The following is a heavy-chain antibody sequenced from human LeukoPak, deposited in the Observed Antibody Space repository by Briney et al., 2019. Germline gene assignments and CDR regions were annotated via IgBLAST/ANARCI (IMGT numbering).Heavy chain of an antibody. J-gene: IGHJ6*02. CDR3: ASDGAYAMAV. CDR1: GFAFSRSW. Sequence: PGESLRLSCAASGFAFSRSWIHWVRQAPGKGLVWVSHINNDASRTTYADSVRGRFTISRDNAKNTVSLQMNSLRADDTAVYYCASDGAYAMAVWGQGTTVTVSS. V-gene: IGHV3-74*01. D-gene: IGHD1-26*01. CDR2: INNDASRT.